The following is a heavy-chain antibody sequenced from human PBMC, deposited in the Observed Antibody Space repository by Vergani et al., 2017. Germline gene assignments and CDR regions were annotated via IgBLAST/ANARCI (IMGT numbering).Heavy chain of an antibody. CDR3: AKVDGVPAAISGYSGYAAD. CDR2: ISGSGGST. Sequence: EVQLLESGGGLVQPGGSLRLSCAASGFTFSSYAMSWVRQAPGKGLEWVSAISGSGGSTYYAASVKGRFTISRDNSKNTLYLQMNSLRAEDTAVYYCAKVDGVPAAISGYSGYAADWGQGTLVTVSS. V-gene: IGHV3-23*01. J-gene: IGHJ4*02. D-gene: IGHD5-12*01. CDR1: GFTFSSYA.